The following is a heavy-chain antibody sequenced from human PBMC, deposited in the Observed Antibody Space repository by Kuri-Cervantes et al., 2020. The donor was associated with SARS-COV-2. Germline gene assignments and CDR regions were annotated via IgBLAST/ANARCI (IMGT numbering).Heavy chain of an antibody. D-gene: IGHD1-14*01. V-gene: IGHV3-30*02. CDR3: ASVENRRLHRKDYYYMDV. CDR2: IRYDGSNK. CDR1: GFTFSSYG. J-gene: IGHJ6*03. Sequence: GGSLRLSCAASGFTFSSYGMHWVRQAPGKGLEWVAFIRYDGSNKYYADSVKGRFTISRDNSKNTLYLQMNSLRAEDTAVYYCASVENRRLHRKDYYYMDVWGKGTTVTVSS.